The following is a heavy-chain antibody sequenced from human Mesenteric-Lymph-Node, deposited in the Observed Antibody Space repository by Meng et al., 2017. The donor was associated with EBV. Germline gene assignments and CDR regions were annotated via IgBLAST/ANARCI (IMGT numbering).Heavy chain of an antibody. D-gene: IGHD2-21*02. J-gene: IGHJ4*02. CDR1: GASISNTIYY. V-gene: IGHV4-39*07. CDR2: MFYSGST. Sequence: QLQLQEAGPGPVRPSETLSLTCTVSGASISNTIYYWGWIRQPPGKGLEWIGTMFYSGSTYYNSSLKSRLTMSVDTSKNHFSLKVRSVTAADTAVYYCARGDLGEAYFDYWGQGTLVTVSS. CDR3: ARGDLGEAYFDY.